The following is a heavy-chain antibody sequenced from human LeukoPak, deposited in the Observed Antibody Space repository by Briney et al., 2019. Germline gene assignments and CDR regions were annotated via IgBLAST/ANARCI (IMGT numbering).Heavy chain of an antibody. CDR3: ASRRPHCSSSWYKGRKGATNWFDP. CDR2: IIPIFGTA. Sequence: GASVKVSCKASGGTFSSYAISWVRQAPGRGLEWMGGIIPIFGTANYAQKFQGRVTITADKSTSTAYMELSSLRSEDTAVYYCASRRPHCSSSWYKGRKGATNWFDPWGQGTLVTVSS. J-gene: IGHJ5*02. CDR1: GGTFSSYA. V-gene: IGHV1-69*06. D-gene: IGHD6-13*01.